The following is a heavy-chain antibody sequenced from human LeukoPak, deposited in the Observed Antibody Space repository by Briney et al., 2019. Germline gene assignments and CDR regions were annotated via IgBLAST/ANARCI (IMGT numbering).Heavy chain of an antibody. J-gene: IGHJ4*02. CDR3: ATSLGPLTDY. Sequence: SGGSLRLSCAASGFSFADYDMSWVRHAPGKGLEWLSGINGNGRSTGYADSVKGRFTIPRDNAKNSLYLQMNSLRAEDTALYYCATSLGPLTDYWGQGTLVTVSS. CDR1: GFSFADYD. D-gene: IGHD7-27*01. CDR2: INGNGRST. V-gene: IGHV3-20*04.